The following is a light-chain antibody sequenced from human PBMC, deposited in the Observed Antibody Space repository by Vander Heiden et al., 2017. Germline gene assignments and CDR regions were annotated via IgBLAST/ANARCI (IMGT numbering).Light chain of an antibody. CDR3: SAYTSSHTLV. V-gene: IGLV2-14*03. CDR1: SSDVGGYNY. CDR2: DVS. J-gene: IGLJ3*02. Sequence: SAMPHPASVGRCPGRPITISCTGTSSDVGGYNYVSWYQQRPGKAPELMIYDVSTRPSGVSNRFSGSKSGNTASLTISGLQAEDEADYYCSAYTSSHTLVFGGGTKLTVL.